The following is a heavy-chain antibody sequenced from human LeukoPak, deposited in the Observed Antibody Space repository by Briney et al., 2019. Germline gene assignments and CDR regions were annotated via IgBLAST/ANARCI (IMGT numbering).Heavy chain of an antibody. V-gene: IGHV3-23*01. D-gene: IGHD6-19*01. CDR1: GFTFSSYA. Sequence: GGSLRLSCAASGFTFSSYAMSWVRQAPGKGLEWVSAISGSGAGTYYADSVKGRFTISRDNAKNSLYLQMNSLRAEDTAVYYCARAQGSSGWSNWFDPWGQGTLVTVSS. J-gene: IGHJ5*02. CDR3: ARAQGSSGWSNWFDP. CDR2: ISGSGAGT.